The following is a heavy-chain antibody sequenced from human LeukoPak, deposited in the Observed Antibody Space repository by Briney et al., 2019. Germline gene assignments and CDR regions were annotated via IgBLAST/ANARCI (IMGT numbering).Heavy chain of an antibody. D-gene: IGHD3-10*01. CDR3: ATDREFRSPLGY. Sequence: ASVKVSRKASGYTFSSYGISWVRQAPGQGLEWMGWISAYNGNTNYAQKLQGRVTMTEDTSTDTAYMELSSLRSEDTAVYYCATDREFRSPLGYWGQGTLVTVSS. J-gene: IGHJ4*02. CDR1: GYTFSSYG. CDR2: ISAYNGNT. V-gene: IGHV1-18*01.